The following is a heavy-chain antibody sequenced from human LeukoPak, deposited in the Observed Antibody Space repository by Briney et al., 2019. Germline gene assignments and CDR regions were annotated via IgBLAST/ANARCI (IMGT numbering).Heavy chain of an antibody. J-gene: IGHJ4*02. Sequence: ASVTVSCKASGYTFTDYYLHWVRQAPGQGLEWMGWINPNTGGTDYAQNFQGRVALTRDTSISTAYMDLSSLTSDDTAVYYCARALQSLVPYYFDYWGQGTLVTVSS. V-gene: IGHV1-2*02. D-gene: IGHD6-19*01. CDR1: GYTFTDYY. CDR3: ARALQSLVPYYFDY. CDR2: INPNTGGT.